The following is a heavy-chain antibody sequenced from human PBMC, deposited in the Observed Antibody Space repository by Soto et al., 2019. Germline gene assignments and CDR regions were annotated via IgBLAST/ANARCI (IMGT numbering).Heavy chain of an antibody. J-gene: IGHJ3*02. Sequence: QVQLQESGPGLVKPSQTLSLTCTVSGGSISSGGYYWSWIRQHPGKGLEWIGYIYYSGSTYYNPSLKSRVTISVDTSKYQFSLKLSSVTAADTAVYYCARVIVIVATGGNAFDIWGQGTMVTVSS. CDR1: GGSISSGGYY. CDR3: ARVIVIVATGGNAFDI. D-gene: IGHD5-12*01. V-gene: IGHV4-31*03. CDR2: IYYSGST.